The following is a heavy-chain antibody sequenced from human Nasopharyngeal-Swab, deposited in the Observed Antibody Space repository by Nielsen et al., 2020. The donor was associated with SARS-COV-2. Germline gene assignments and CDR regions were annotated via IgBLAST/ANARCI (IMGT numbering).Heavy chain of an antibody. Sequence: GGSLRLSCAASGFTFSGYAMSWVRQAPGKGLEWVSAISGSGGSTYYADSVKGRFTISRDNSKNTLYLQMNSLRAEDTAVYCCARLYSSSSYYYYGMDVWGQGTTVTVSS. D-gene: IGHD6-6*01. CDR3: ARLYSSSSYYYYGMDV. J-gene: IGHJ6*02. CDR2: ISGSGGST. V-gene: IGHV3-23*01. CDR1: GFTFSGYA.